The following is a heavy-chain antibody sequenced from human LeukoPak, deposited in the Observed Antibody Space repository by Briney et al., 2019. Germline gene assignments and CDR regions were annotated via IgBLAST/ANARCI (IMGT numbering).Heavy chain of an antibody. CDR3: ARVRNLYSSSWYRYDAFDI. V-gene: IGHV4-39*07. J-gene: IGHJ3*02. CDR2: IYYSGST. Sequence: SETLSLTCTVSGGSISNNNYLWGWIRQPPGKGLEWIGNIYYSGSTYDNPSLKSRVTISVDTSKNQFSLKLSSVTAADTAVYYCARVRNLYSSSWYRYDAFDIWGQGTMVTVSS. D-gene: IGHD6-13*01. CDR1: GGSISNNNYL.